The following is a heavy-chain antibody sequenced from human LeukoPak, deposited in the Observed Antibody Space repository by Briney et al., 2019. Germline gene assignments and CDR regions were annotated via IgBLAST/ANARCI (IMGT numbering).Heavy chain of an antibody. J-gene: IGHJ1*01. V-gene: IGHV3-23*01. D-gene: IGHD6-19*01. CDR1: GFTFSSYA. Sequence: GGSLRLSCAASGFTFSSYAMSWVRQAPGKGLEWVSAISGSGDRTYYADSVKGRFTISRDNSKNSLYLQMNSLRTEDTALYYCAKGKAGTPEYFQHWGQGTLVTVSS. CDR2: ISGSGDRT. CDR3: AKGKAGTPEYFQH.